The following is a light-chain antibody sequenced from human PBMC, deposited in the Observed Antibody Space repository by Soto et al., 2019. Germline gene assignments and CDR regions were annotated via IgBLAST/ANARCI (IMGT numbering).Light chain of an antibody. Sequence: EIVLTQSPGTLSLSPGERATLSCRASQSVSSTYVAWYQQKPGQTPKLLIYEASTRATGIPDRFSGSGSGTDYTLTIDRLEPEDFAVYYCQQYGNSPQTFXQGTKVDI. J-gene: IGKJ1*01. V-gene: IGKV3-20*01. CDR2: EAS. CDR1: QSVSSTY. CDR3: QQYGNSPQT.